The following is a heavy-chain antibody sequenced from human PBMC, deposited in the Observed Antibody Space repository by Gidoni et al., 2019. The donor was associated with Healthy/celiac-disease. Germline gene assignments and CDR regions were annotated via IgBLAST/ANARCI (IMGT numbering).Heavy chain of an antibody. CDR2: ISYDGSNK. Sequence: QVQLVESGGGVVQPGRSLRLSCAASGFTFSSYGMHWVRQAPGKGLEWVAVISYDGSNKYYADSVKGRFTISRDNSKNTLYLQMNSLRAEDTAVYYCAKAERRGYYTNGMDVWGQGTTVTVSS. CDR1: GFTFSSYG. J-gene: IGHJ6*02. D-gene: IGHD3-3*01. V-gene: IGHV3-30*18. CDR3: AKAERRGYYTNGMDV.